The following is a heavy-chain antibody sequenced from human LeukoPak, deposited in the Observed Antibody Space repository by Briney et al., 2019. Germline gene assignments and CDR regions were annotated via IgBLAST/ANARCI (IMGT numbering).Heavy chain of an antibody. CDR2: ISTGSTYI. CDR3: AKRLAMTGTYHFDY. Sequence: PGGSLRLSCAASGFTFSSYTMNWVRQAPGKGLEWVSSISTGSTYIYYADAVKGRFTISRDNAKNSLYLQMNSLRAEDTAVYYCAKRLAMTGTYHFDYWGQGTLVTVSS. D-gene: IGHD6-19*01. V-gene: IGHV3-21*04. J-gene: IGHJ4*02. CDR1: GFTFSSYT.